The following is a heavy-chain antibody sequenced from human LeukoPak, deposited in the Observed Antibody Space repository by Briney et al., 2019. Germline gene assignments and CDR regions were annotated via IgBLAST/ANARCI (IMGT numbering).Heavy chain of an antibody. J-gene: IGHJ6*02. Sequence: PSETLSLTCAVSGGSISSSSYYWGWIRQPPGKGLEWIGSIYYSGSTYYNPSLKSRVTISVDASKNQFSLKLSSVTAADTAIYYCARHIAVGEDVWGQGTTVTVSS. CDR3: ARHIAVGEDV. D-gene: IGHD6-19*01. V-gene: IGHV4-39*07. CDR2: IYYSGST. CDR1: GGSISSSSYY.